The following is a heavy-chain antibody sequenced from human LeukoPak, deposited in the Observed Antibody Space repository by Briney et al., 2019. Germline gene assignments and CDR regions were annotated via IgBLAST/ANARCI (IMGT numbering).Heavy chain of an antibody. CDR3: ARHGLRYCSSTSCYPLNWFDP. D-gene: IGHD2-2*01. J-gene: IGHJ5*02. CDR2: IYYSGST. CDR1: GGSISSSSYY. V-gene: IGHV4-39*01. Sequence: SETLSLTCTVSGGSISSSSYYWGWIRQPPGKGLEWIGSIYYSGSTYYNPSLKSRVTISVDTSKNQFSLKLSSVTAADTAAYYCARHGLRYCSSTSCYPLNWFDPWGQGTLVTVSS.